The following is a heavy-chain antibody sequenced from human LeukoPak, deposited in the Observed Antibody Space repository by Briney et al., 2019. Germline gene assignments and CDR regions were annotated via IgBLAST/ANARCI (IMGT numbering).Heavy chain of an antibody. CDR2: ISSTSRSSYI. J-gene: IGHJ6*03. Sequence: GGSLRLSCAASGFSFSSYSMNWVRQAPGKGLEWVSSISSTSRSSYIFYAESVKGRFTISRDNSKNTLYLQMNSLRAEDTAVYYCARDRSLGYYYYMDVWGKGTTVTISS. V-gene: IGHV3-21*01. CDR3: ARDRSLGYYYYMDV. CDR1: GFSFSSYS. D-gene: IGHD3-16*01.